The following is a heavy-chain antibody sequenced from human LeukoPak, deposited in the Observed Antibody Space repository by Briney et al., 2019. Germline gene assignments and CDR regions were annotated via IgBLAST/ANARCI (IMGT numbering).Heavy chain of an antibody. V-gene: IGHV3-53*01. CDR3: ARGRPHGNDY. D-gene: IGHD4-23*01. CDR1: GFTVSSNY. Sequence: GGSLRLSCAASGFTVSSNYMSWVRQAPGKGLEWVSVIYSAGSTTYADSVKGRFSISRDNAKNTLYLQMNSLRVEDTAVYYCARGRPHGNDYWGQGTLVTVSS. J-gene: IGHJ4*02. CDR2: IYSAGST.